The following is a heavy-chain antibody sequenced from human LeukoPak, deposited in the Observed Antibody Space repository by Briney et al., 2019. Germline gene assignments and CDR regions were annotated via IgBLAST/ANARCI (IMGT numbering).Heavy chain of an antibody. CDR1: GGTFSSYA. CDR3: ARDGVRYYDSSGYLNWFDP. J-gene: IGHJ5*02. V-gene: IGHV1-69*05. Sequence: SVKVSCKASGGTFSSYAISWVRQALGQGLEWMGRIIPIFGTANYAQKFQGRVTITTDESTSTAYMELSSLRSEDTAVYYCARDGVRYYDSSGYLNWFDPWGQGTLVTVSS. CDR2: IIPIFGTA. D-gene: IGHD3-22*01.